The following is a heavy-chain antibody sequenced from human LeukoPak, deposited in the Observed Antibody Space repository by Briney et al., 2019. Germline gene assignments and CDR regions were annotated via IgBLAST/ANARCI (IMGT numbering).Heavy chain of an antibody. CDR3: ACTYYDFWSGYTGARGFDY. V-gene: IGHV4-59*08. Sequence: SETLSLTCTVSGGSISSYYWSWIRQPPGKGLEWIGYIYYSGSTYYNPSLKSRVTISVDTSKNQFSLKLSSVTAADTAVYYCACTYYDFWSGYTGARGFDYWGQGTLVTVSS. CDR1: GGSISSYY. D-gene: IGHD3-3*01. CDR2: IYYSGST. J-gene: IGHJ4*02.